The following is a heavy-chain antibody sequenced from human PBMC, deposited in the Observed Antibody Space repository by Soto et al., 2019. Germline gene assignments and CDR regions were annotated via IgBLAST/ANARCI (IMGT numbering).Heavy chain of an antibody. D-gene: IGHD2-15*01. CDR3: VSRPLCYGGSCWFDP. V-gene: IGHV2-5*02. CDR1: GFSLTTTGVG. J-gene: IGHJ5*02. Sequence: SGPTLVNPTQTLTLTCTFSGFSLTTTGVGVGWIRQPPGKALEWLAVVYWDYDQRYNPSLKNRLTITKETSKNQVVLTMANVDPGDTATYYCVSRPLCYGGSCWFDPWGQGTRVTVSS. CDR2: VYWDYDQ.